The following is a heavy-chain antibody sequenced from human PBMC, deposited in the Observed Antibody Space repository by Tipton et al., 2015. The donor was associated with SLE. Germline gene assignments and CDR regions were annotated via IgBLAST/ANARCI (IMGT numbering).Heavy chain of an antibody. CDR1: GGSISSSSYY. Sequence: TLSLTCTVSGGSISSSSYYWGWIRQPPGKWLEWIGSIYYSGSTYYNPFLKSPVTISVDTSKNQFSLKLSSVTAADTAVDYCARSPTRPGYFQHWGKGSLVTVSS. D-gene: IGHD3-10*01. CDR2: IYYSGST. J-gene: IGHJ1*01. V-gene: IGHV4-39*07. CDR3: ARSPTRPGYFQH.